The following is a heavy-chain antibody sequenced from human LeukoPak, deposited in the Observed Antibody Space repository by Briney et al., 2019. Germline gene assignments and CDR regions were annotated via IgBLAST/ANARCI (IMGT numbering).Heavy chain of an antibody. V-gene: IGHV3-11*04. CDR3: AKLGYCSGGSCYLGGNDAFDI. D-gene: IGHD2-15*01. J-gene: IGHJ3*02. CDR2: ISSSSSTI. CDR1: GFTFSDYY. Sequence: GGSLRLSCAASGFTFSDYYMSWIRQAPGKGLEWVSYISSSSSTIYYADSVKGRFTISRDNAKNSLYLQMNSLRAEDTAVYYCAKLGYCSGGSCYLGGNDAFDIWGQGTMVTVSS.